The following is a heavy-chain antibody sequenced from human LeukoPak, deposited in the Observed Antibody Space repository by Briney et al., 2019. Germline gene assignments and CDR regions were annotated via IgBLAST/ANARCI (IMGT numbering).Heavy chain of an antibody. CDR2: IYHSGST. V-gene: IGHV4-30-2*01. J-gene: IGHJ5*02. CDR1: GGYVSSGGYY. Sequence: SETLSLTCTVSGGYVSSGGYYWSWIRQPPGKGLEWIGYIYHSGSTYYNPSLKSRVTISVDRSKNQFSLKLSSVTAADTAVYYCARDATSLFDPWGQGTLVTVSS. CDR3: ARDATSLFDP.